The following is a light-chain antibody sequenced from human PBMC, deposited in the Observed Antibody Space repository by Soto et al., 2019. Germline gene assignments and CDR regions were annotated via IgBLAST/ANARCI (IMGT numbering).Light chain of an antibody. CDR1: SSDVGSYNL. Sequence: SVSGSPGQSITISCTGASSDVGSYNLVSWYQQHPGQAPKLVISEGSKRPSGVSNRFSGSKSGNTASLTISGLQAEDEADYYCCSYAGSSTLWVFGGGTKVTVL. CDR3: CSYAGSSTLWV. J-gene: IGLJ3*02. V-gene: IGLV2-23*01. CDR2: EGS.